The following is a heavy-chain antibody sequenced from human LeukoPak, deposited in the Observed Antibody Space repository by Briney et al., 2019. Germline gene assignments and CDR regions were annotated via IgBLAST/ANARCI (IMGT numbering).Heavy chain of an antibody. CDR2: ISAYNGNT. CDR3: ARSLYSSSSDL. D-gene: IGHD6-6*01. CDR1: GYTFTSYG. V-gene: IGHV1-18*01. Sequence: GASVKASCKASGYTFTSYGISGVRQAPGQGLEGMGWISAYNGNTNYAQKLQGRVTMTTDTSTSTAYMELRSLRSDDTAVHYCARSLYSSSSDLWGQGTLVTVSS. J-gene: IGHJ4*02.